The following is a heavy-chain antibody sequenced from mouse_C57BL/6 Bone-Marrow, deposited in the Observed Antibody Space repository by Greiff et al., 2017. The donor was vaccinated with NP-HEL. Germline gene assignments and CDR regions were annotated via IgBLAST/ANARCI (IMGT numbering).Heavy chain of an antibody. CDR2: IWSGGST. CDR3: ARKKVGGAYAMDY. D-gene: IGHD1-1*02. J-gene: IGHJ4*01. V-gene: IGHV2-2*01. CDR1: GFSLTSYG. Sequence: VKLMESGPGLVQPSQSLSITCTVSGFSLTSYGVHWVRQSPGKGLEWLGVIWSGGSTDYNAAFISRLSISKDNSKSQVFFKMNSLQADDTAIYYCARKKVGGAYAMDYWGQGTSVTVSS.